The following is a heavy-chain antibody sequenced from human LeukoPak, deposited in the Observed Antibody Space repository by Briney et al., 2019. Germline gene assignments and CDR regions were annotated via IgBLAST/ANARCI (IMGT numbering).Heavy chain of an antibody. Sequence: ASVKVSCKASGYTFTFYAINWVRQAPGQGLEWMGWINTNTGNPTYAQGFAGRFVFSLDTSVNTAYLQISSLKAEDTAVYYCARGDFWNPYDYWGQEPWSPSPQ. D-gene: IGHD3-3*01. V-gene: IGHV7-4-1*02. CDR1: GYTFTFYA. J-gene: IGHJ4*01. CDR2: INTNTGNP. CDR3: ARGDFWNPYDY.